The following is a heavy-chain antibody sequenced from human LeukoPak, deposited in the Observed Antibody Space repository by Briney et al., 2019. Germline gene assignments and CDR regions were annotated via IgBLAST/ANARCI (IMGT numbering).Heavy chain of an antibody. CDR1: GFTFSSYA. V-gene: IGHV3-30-3*01. CDR2: ISYDGSNK. CDR3: AKDCRQAAGLDY. J-gene: IGHJ4*02. D-gene: IGHD6-13*01. Sequence: GGSLRLSCAASGFTFSSYAMHWVRQAPGKGLEWVAVISYDGSNKYYADSVKGRFTISRDNSKNTLYLQMNSLRAEDTAVYYCAKDCRQAAGLDYWGQGTLVTVSS.